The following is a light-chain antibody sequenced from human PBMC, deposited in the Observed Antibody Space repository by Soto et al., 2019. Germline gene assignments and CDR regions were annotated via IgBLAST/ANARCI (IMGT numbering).Light chain of an antibody. CDR3: QQSFSTPWT. J-gene: IGKJ1*01. CDR1: QTISTF. CDR2: DAT. Sequence: DIHMTQSPSSLSASVGDRVTLTCRASQTISTFLNWYQHKPGKAPKLLIYDATNLYSGVPSRFSGSGSGTDFTLTISSLQPEDFATYSCQQSFSTPWTLGQGTKVEVK. V-gene: IGKV1-39*01.